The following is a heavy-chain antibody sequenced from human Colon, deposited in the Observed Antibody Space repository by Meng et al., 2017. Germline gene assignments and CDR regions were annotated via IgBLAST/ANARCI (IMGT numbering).Heavy chain of an antibody. D-gene: IGHD3-10*01. CDR1: GFTGFTFSNYA. V-gene: IGHV3-23*01. J-gene: IGHJ4*02. CDR3: ASAMSGLEY. Sequence: GESLKISCAASGFTGFTFSNYAMSWVRQAPGKGLDWVSFISDSGDNTNYADSVKGRFTISRDNSKSTLYLQMNSLRVEDTAVYYCASAMSGLEYWGQGTLVTVSS. CDR2: ISDSGDNT.